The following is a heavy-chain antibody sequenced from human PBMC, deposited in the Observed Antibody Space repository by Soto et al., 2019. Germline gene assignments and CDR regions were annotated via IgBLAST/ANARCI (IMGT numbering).Heavy chain of an antibody. CDR1: GYAFTSYG. Sequence: ASVKVSCKASGYAFTSYGISWVRQAPGQRLEWMGWINAGNGNTKYSQKFQGRVTITRDTSASTAYMELSSLRSEDTAVYYCARDSPPRSGYYRPWGQGTLVTVSS. CDR3: ARDSPPRSGYYRP. V-gene: IGHV1-3*01. D-gene: IGHD3-22*01. J-gene: IGHJ5*02. CDR2: INAGNGNT.